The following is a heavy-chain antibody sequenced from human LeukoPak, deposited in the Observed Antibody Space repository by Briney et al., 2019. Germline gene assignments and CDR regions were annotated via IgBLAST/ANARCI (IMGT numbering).Heavy chain of an antibody. Sequence: GGSLRLSCAASGFTFDDYAMHWVRQAPGKGLEWVSGISWNSGSIGYADSVKGRFTISRDNAKNSLYLQMNSLRAEDTALCYCAKDILAADILTGSSAFDIWGQGTMVTVSS. CDR1: GFTFDDYA. D-gene: IGHD3-9*01. CDR3: AKDILAADILTGSSAFDI. V-gene: IGHV3-9*01. CDR2: ISWNSGSI. J-gene: IGHJ3*02.